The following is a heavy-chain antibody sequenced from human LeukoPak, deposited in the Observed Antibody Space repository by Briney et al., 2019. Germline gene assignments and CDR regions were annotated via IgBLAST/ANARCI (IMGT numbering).Heavy chain of an antibody. CDR3: ARPPDYDILTGPFDY. V-gene: IGHV3-30*03. CDR1: GFTFSSYG. D-gene: IGHD3-9*01. Sequence: GGSLRLSCAASGFTFSSYGMHWVRQAPGKGLEWVAVISYDGSNKYYADSVKGRFTISRDNSKNTLYLQMNSLRAEDTAVYYCARPPDYDILTGPFDYWGQGTLVTVSS. J-gene: IGHJ4*02. CDR2: ISYDGSNK.